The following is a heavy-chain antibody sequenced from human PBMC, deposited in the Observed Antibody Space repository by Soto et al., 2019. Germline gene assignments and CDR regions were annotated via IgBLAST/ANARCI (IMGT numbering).Heavy chain of an antibody. D-gene: IGHD3-10*01. CDR2: IWYDGSNK. V-gene: IGHV3-33*08. CDR1: GFTFSSYA. CDR3: ARSGWRELLWFGELDAFDI. Sequence: PGGSLRLSCAASGFTFSSYAMSWVRQAPGKGLEWVAVIWYDGSNKYYADSVKGRFTISRDNSKNTLYLQMNSLRAEDTAVYYCARSGWRELLWFGELDAFDIWGQGTMVTVSS. J-gene: IGHJ3*02.